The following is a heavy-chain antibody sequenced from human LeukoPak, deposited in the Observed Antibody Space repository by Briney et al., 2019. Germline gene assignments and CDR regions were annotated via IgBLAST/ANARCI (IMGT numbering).Heavy chain of an antibody. CDR1: RGSFSGFY. J-gene: IGHJ5*02. D-gene: IGHD3-10*01. CDR2: INHSGNT. V-gene: IGHV4-34*01. CDR3: ARGPDSGSHFSWFDP. Sequence: SETLSLTCAVYRGSFSGFYWSWVRQPPGKGLEWIGEINHSGNTHYNPSFKSRVTILVDTSRNQFSLKLTSVTAADAAVYYCARGPDSGSHFSWFDPWGQGTLVTVSS.